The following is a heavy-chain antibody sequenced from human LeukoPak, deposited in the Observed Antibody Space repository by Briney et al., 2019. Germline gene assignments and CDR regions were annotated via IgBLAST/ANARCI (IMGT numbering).Heavy chain of an antibody. CDR1: GFTFSSYA. CDR2: ISGSGGST. Sequence: PGGSLRLSCAASGFTFSSYAMSWVRQAPGKGLEWVSAISGSGGSTYYADSVKGRFTISRDNSKNTLYLQMNSLRAEDTAVYYCAKEAILECMVTNVWDCWFDPWGQGTLVTVSS. CDR3: AKEAILECMVTNVWDCWFDP. D-gene: IGHD2-21*02. J-gene: IGHJ5*02. V-gene: IGHV3-23*01.